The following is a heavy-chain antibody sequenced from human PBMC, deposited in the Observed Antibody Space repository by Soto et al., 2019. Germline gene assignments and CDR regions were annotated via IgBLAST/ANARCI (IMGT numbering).Heavy chain of an antibody. CDR3: ATHTSGSRNGPHT. V-gene: IGHV4-39*01. CDR2: VYYTGTT. J-gene: IGHJ5*02. CDR1: GGSIKNTGAN. Sequence: QLQLQESGPGLVKPSETLSLTCTVSGGSIKNTGANWGWVRQPPGKGLEWIGSVYYTGTTYYNPSLQSQVTISIDTSKNQYSLSVNSVAAADTAVYYCATHTSGSRNGPHTWGQGTLVTVSS. D-gene: IGHD1-26*01.